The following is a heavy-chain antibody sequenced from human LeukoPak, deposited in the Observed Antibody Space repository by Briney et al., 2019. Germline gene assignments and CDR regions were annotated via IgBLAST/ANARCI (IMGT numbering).Heavy chain of an antibody. J-gene: IGHJ4*02. D-gene: IGHD3-3*01. V-gene: IGHV3-30-3*01. CDR2: ISYDANIGSNK. CDR1: GFTFSRYA. Sequence: GGSLRLSCATSGFTFSRYAMHWVRQAPGKGLEWVALISYDANIGSNKYYADSVKGRFTISRDNSKNTLYLQMNSLRAEDTAVYYCARDGGYDFWSGYYQDYWGQGALVTVSS. CDR3: ARDGGYDFWSGYYQDY.